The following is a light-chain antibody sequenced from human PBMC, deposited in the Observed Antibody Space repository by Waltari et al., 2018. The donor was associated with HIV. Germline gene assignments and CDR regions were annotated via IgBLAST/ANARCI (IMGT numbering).Light chain of an antibody. CDR2: DSE. J-gene: IGLJ2*01. CDR1: RGGVARSPF. Sequence: VVTQEPSLTVSPGDTVTLSCASFRGGVARSPFPYWFQLKPGQPPRTLIYDSEKRHPLTSGRFSGSLAGGRAILTLSGALPEDEAEYFCLLSYGGVRVFGGGTNLTV. CDR3: LLSYGGVRV. V-gene: IGLV7-46*01.